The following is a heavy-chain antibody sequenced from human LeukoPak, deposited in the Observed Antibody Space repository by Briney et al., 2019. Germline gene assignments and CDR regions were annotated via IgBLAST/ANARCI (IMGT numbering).Heavy chain of an antibody. D-gene: IGHD3-16*01. J-gene: IGHJ4*02. CDR3: VCLGLGGLSLD. V-gene: IGHV3-74*01. CDR1: GFTFSRYS. CDR2: VNSDGRGT. Sequence: PGGSLRLSCAASGFTFSRYSMHWVRQAPGKGLVWVSHVNSDGRGTDYADSVKGRFTISRDNAKNTLYLQMNSLRVEDTAVYYCVCLGLGGLSLDWGQGTLVTVSS.